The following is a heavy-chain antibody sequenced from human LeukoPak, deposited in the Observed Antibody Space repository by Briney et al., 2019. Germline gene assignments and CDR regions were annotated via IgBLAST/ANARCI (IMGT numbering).Heavy chain of an antibody. CDR2: VNSDGSTT. CDR1: GFTFSDYW. J-gene: IGHJ5*02. D-gene: IGHD3-10*01. CDR3: ARSRQPYYYCSGGSWFDP. V-gene: IGHV3-74*01. Sequence: PGGSLRLSCAASGFTFSDYWMHWVRQAPGKGLVWVSRVNSDGSTTSYADSVKGRFTIARDNAKNTLYLQMNSLRAEDTAVYYCARSRQPYYYCSGGSWFDPWGQGTLVTVSS.